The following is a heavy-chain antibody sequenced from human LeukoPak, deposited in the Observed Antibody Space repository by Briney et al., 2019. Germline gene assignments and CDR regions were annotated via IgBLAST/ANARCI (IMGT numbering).Heavy chain of an antibody. V-gene: IGHV3-48*03. D-gene: IGHD2/OR15-2a*01. CDR3: ARRSSRSFDY. CDR2: ISSSGNTI. CDR1: GFTFSSYE. J-gene: IGHJ4*02. Sequence: AGSLRLSCAASGFTFSSYEMNWVRQAPGKGLEWVSYISSSGNTIYYADSVKGRFTISRDNAKNSLYLQMSSLRAEDTAVYYCARRSSRSFDYWGQGTLVTVSS.